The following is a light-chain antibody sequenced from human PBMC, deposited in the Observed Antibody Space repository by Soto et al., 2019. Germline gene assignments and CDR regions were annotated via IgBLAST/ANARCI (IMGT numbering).Light chain of an antibody. Sequence: QSVLTQPASVSGSPGQSITVSCTGTSSDIGGYSYVSWYQHHPGKVPKLLISEVINRPSGVSNRFSGSKSGNTASLTISGLQAEDEADYYCSSYSSTNTLIFGTGTKLTVL. CDR3: SSYSSTNTLI. CDR1: SSDIGGYSY. J-gene: IGLJ1*01. V-gene: IGLV2-14*01. CDR2: EVI.